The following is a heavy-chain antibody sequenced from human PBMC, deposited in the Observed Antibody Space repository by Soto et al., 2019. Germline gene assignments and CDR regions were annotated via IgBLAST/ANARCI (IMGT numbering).Heavy chain of an antibody. CDR3: ARDIGFDYVN. D-gene: IGHD3-16*01. Sequence: PGGSLRLSCAASGFTFDDYAIHWVRQAPGKGLEWVSGISWNSAAIDYAVSVKGRFTIVRDNAMNALHLTMNYLSAEDTGVSFCARDIGFDYVNWGQGTLVTVSS. J-gene: IGHJ1*01. V-gene: IGHV3-9*01. CDR2: ISWNSAAI. CDR1: GFTFDDYA.